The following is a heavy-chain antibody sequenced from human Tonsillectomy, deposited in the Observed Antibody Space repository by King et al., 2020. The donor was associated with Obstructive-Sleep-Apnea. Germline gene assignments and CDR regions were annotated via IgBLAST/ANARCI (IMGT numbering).Heavy chain of an antibody. CDR1: GFTFSSYD. Sequence: QLVQSGGGVVQPGRSLRLSCAASGFTFSSYDMHWVRQAPGKGLEGVAVISYDGSNKYYADSVKGRLTISRDNSKNTLYLQMNSLRAEDTAVYYCAKEPLYSSGWTSYYSYYGMDVWGQGTPVTVSS. J-gene: IGHJ6*02. CDR3: AKEPLYSSGWTSYYSYYGMDV. D-gene: IGHD6-19*01. V-gene: IGHV3-30*18. CDR2: ISYDGSNK.